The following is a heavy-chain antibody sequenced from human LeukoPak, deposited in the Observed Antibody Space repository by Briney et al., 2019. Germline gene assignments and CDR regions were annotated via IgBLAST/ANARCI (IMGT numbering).Heavy chain of an antibody. CDR2: IYTSGTT. Sequence: SETLSLTCTVSGGSVSSGSSYWSWIRQPAGKGLECIGRIYTSGTTDYNPSLTGRVTISLDTSKNQVSLRLTSVTAADTAVYYCARVYCTGGNCYHFDYWGQGTLVTVSS. V-gene: IGHV4-61*02. CDR1: GGSVSSGSSY. J-gene: IGHJ4*02. CDR3: ARVYCTGGNCYHFDY. D-gene: IGHD2-15*01.